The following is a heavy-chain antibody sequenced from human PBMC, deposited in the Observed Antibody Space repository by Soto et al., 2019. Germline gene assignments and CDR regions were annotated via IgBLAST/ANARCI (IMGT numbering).Heavy chain of an antibody. CDR2: IIPILGTA. V-gene: IGHV1-69*01. CDR1: GGTFSSYA. D-gene: IGHD2-15*01. J-gene: IGHJ6*02. Sequence: QVQLVQSGAEVKKPGASVKVSCKAPGGTFSSYAISWVRQAPGQGLEWMGGIIPILGTAKYAQKFQGRVTITADESTSTGYMKLSSLRSEDTAVYYCARSQGGSSSLDIYYDYYYGMDVWGQGTTVTVSS. CDR3: ARSQGGSSSLDIYYDYYYGMDV.